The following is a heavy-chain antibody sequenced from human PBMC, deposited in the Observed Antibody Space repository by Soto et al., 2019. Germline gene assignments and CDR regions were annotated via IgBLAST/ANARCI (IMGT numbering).Heavy chain of an antibody. D-gene: IGHD3-3*01. Sequence: SVKVSCKASGFTFTSSAVQWVRQARGQRLEWIGWIVVGSGNTNYAQKFQERVTITRDMSTSTAYMELSSLRSEDTAVYYCAADQPDFWSGYHPGYYYGMDVWGQGTTVTVSS. V-gene: IGHV1-58*01. CDR1: GFTFTSSA. CDR2: IVVGSGNT. J-gene: IGHJ6*02. CDR3: AADQPDFWSGYHPGYYYGMDV.